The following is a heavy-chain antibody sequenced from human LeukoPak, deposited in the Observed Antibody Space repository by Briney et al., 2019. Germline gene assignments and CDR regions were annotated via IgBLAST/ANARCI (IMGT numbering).Heavy chain of an antibody. CDR1: GFTFSSYA. CDR3: ARRRPYYYAMDY. CDR2: INHSGST. Sequence: GSLRLSCAASGFTFSSYAMSWIRQPPGKGLEWIGEINHSGSTNYNPSLKSRVTISVDTSKNQFSLKLSSVTAADTAVYYCARRRPYYYAMDYWGQGTLVTVSS. D-gene: IGHD3-10*01. V-gene: IGHV4-34*01. J-gene: IGHJ4*02.